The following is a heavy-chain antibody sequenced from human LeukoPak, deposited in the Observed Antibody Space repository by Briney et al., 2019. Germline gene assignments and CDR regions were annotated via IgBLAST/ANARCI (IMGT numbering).Heavy chain of an antibody. CDR1: GYTFTGYY. V-gene: IGHV1-2*02. CDR2: INPNSGGT. CDR3: ARSVAEITSSCSACAEYFHH. D-gene: IGHD2-2*01. Sequence: ASVKVSCKASGYTFTGYYLHWVRQAPGQGLEWMGWINPNSGGTKCAERFQGRVTMTRDTSITTAYMELSGLRSDDTAVYYCARSVAEITSSCSACAEYFHHWGQGTLIIVSS. J-gene: IGHJ1*01.